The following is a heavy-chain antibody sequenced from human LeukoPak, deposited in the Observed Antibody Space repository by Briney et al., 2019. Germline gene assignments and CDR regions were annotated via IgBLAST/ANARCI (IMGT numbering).Heavy chain of an antibody. CDR1: GFTFSSYA. Sequence: GGSLRLPCAASGFTFSSYAMSWVRQAPGKGLEWVSAISGSGGSTYYADSAKGRFTISRDNSKNTLYLQMNSLRAEDTAVYYCANDLRGSVGARDAFDIWGQGTMVTVSS. J-gene: IGHJ3*02. D-gene: IGHD1-26*01. V-gene: IGHV3-23*01. CDR2: ISGSGGST. CDR3: ANDLRGSVGARDAFDI.